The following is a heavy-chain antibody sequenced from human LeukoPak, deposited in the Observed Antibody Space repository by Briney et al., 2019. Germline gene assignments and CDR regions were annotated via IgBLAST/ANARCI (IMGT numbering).Heavy chain of an antibody. J-gene: IGHJ4*02. V-gene: IGHV4-34*01. CDR2: INHSGST. CDR1: GGSFSGYY. Sequence: SETLSLTCAVYGGSFSGYYWSWIRQPPGKGLEWIGEINHSGSTNYNPSLKSRVTMSVDTSKNQFSLKLSSVTAADTAVYYCARDGGYSGYDGNDYWGQGTLVTVSS. CDR3: ARDGGYSGYDGNDY. D-gene: IGHD5-12*01.